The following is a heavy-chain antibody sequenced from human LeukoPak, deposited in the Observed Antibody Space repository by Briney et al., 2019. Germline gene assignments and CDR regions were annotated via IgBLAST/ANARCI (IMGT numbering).Heavy chain of an antibody. CDR3: ASATYCSGDCYAFFDD. V-gene: IGHV3-66*02. D-gene: IGHD2-21*02. Sequence: GGSLRLSCAASGFTVGSKYMSWVRQAPGQGLEWVSSIYSGGNTYYADSVKGRFTISRDNSKNTAYLQMNSLRAEDTAVYYCASATYCSGDCYAFFDDWGQGTLVTVSS. CDR2: IYSGGNT. J-gene: IGHJ4*02. CDR1: GFTVGSKY.